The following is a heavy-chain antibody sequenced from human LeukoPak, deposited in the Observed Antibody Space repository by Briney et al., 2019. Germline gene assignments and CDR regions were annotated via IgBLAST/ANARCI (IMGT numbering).Heavy chain of an antibody. CDR2: ITYDGSNK. CDR3: ARDKYSSGWYEGYFDY. Sequence: GGSLRPSCAAPGFTLSGYAMHWAGRAQGRGLGGGAVITYDGSNKYYADSGKGRFTISRDNSKNTLYLQMNRPRAEDTAVYYCARDKYSSGWYEGYFDYWGQGTLVTVSS. CDR1: GFTLSGYA. V-gene: IGHV3-30-3*01. D-gene: IGHD6-19*01. J-gene: IGHJ4*02.